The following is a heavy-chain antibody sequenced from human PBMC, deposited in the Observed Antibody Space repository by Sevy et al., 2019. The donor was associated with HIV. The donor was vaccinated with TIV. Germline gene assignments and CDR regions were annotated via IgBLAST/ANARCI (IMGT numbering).Heavy chain of an antibody. CDR2: ISGSGGST. Sequence: GGCLRLSCAASGFTFSSYAMSWVRQAPGKGLERVSAISGSGGSTYYADSVKGRFTFSRYNSKNTLYLQMNSLRAEDTAVYYCAKDTNKKSIAAAGFFDPWGQGTLVPVSS. D-gene: IGHD6-13*01. CDR1: GFTFSSYA. J-gene: IGHJ5*02. V-gene: IGHV3-23*01. CDR3: AKDTNKKSIAAAGFFDP.